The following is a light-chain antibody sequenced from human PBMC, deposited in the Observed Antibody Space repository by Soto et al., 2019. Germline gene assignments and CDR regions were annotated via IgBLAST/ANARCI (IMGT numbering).Light chain of an antibody. CDR3: QQRSNWPL. CDR2: DAS. J-gene: IGKJ5*01. Sequence: EIVLTQSPATLSLSPGERATLSCRASQSVSSYLAWYQQKPGQAPRLLIYDASNRATGIPARFSGSGSGTDFTLTISSLEPEDFAVYYCQQRSNWPLFGQGTRLEIK. CDR1: QSVSSY. V-gene: IGKV3-11*01.